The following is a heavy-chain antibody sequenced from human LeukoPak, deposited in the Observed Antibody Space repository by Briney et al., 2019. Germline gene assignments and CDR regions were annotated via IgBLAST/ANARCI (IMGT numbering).Heavy chain of an antibody. D-gene: IGHD6-13*01. CDR1: GYTFTSYW. Sequence: GESLKISCKGSGYTFTSYWIGWVRQMPGKGLEWMGLIYPGDSDTRYSPSFQGQITISADKSISTAYLQWSSLKASDTAMYYCARHGVAAAGTSWFDPWGQGTLVTVSS. J-gene: IGHJ5*02. CDR2: IYPGDSDT. V-gene: IGHV5-51*01. CDR3: ARHGVAAAGTSWFDP.